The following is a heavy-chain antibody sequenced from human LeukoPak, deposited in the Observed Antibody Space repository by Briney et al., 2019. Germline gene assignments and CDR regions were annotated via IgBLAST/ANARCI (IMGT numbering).Heavy chain of an antibody. V-gene: IGHV1-69*04. CDR2: IIPILGIA. CDR3: ARDTYQGIAAAGNFDY. CDR1: GGTFSSYA. D-gene: IGHD6-13*01. J-gene: IGHJ4*02. Sequence: SVKVSYKASGGTFSSYAISWVRQAPGQGLEWMGRIIPILGIANYAQKFQGRVTITADKSTSTAYMELSNLRSEDTAVYYCARDTYQGIAAAGNFDYWGQGTLVTVSS.